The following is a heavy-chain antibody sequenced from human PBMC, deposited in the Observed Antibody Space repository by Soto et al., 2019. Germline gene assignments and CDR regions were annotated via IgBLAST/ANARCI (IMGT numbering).Heavy chain of an antibody. CDR3: AGGGVRGVITRTRDYYGMDV. J-gene: IGHJ6*02. CDR2: IYPGDSDT. CDR1: GYRFTNYW. V-gene: IGHV5-51*01. Sequence: PGESLKISCKGSGYRFTNYWIGWVRQMPGKGLEWMGIIYPGDSDTRYSPSFQGQVTISADKFISTAYLQWSSLKASDTAMYYCAGGGVRGVITRTRDYYGMDVWGQGTTVTVSS. D-gene: IGHD3-10*01.